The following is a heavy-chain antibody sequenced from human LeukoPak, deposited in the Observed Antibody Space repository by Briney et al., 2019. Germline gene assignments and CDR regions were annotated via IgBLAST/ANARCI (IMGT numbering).Heavy chain of an antibody. D-gene: IGHD3-16*01. Sequence: GGSLRPSCVASGFTFSSYGTHWVRQAPGKGLEWVAVISYDGNNKEYADSVKGRFTVSRDNSKNTLYLQVSSLRAEDTAVYYCAKDGGRYYYGMDVWGQGTTVTVSS. CDR2: ISYDGNNK. CDR1: GFTFSSYG. J-gene: IGHJ6*02. CDR3: AKDGGRYYYGMDV. V-gene: IGHV3-30*18.